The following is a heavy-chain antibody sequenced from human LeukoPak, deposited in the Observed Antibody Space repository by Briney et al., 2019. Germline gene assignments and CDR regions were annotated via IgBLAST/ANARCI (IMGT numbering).Heavy chain of an antibody. CDR3: ARDIDYLNWFDP. D-gene: IGHD2/OR15-2a*01. CDR1: GYTFTSYD. CDR2: ISAYNGNT. J-gene: IGHJ5*02. Sequence: GASVKVSCKASGYTFTSYDINWVRQATGQGLEWMGWISAYNGNTNYAQKLQGRVTMTTDTSTSTAYMELRSLRSDDTAVYYCARDIDYLNWFDPWGQGTLVTVSS. V-gene: IGHV1-18*01.